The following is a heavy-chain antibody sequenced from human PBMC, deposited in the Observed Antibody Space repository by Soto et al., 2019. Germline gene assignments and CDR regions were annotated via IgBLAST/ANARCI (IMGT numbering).Heavy chain of an antibody. CDR1: GFTFNNYA. J-gene: IGHJ4*02. D-gene: IGHD4-17*01. V-gene: IGHV3-23*01. Sequence: GGSLRLSCAASGFTFNNYAMSWVRQAPGKGLEWVSTITGSGGSTYYADSVKGRFTISRDNSKNTLYLQMNSLRADDTAVYYCAKDHTVTTRSSDVWGQGTLVTVSS. CDR3: AKDHTVTTRSSDV. CDR2: ITGSGGST.